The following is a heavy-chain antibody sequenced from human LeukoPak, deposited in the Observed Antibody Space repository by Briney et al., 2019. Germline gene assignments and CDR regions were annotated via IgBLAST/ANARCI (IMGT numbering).Heavy chain of an antibody. J-gene: IGHJ3*02. CDR1: GGSISSYY. D-gene: IGHD6-13*01. V-gene: IGHV4-39*07. CDR2: IYYSGST. CDR3: ARVLLAAAGTMRGAFDI. Sequence: PSETLSLTCTVSGGSISSYYWGWIRQPPGKGLEWIGSIYYSGSTYYNPSLKSRVTISVDTSKNQFSLKLSSVTAADTAVYYCARVLLAAAGTMRGAFDIWGQGTMVTVSS.